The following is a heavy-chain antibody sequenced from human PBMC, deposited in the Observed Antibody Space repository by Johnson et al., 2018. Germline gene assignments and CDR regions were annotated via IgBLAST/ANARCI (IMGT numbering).Heavy chain of an antibody. CDR1: GGSLNNHY. J-gene: IGHJ6*03. CDR2: IFYSGST. CDR3: AREASSASWYGEVWTNYDYHYIDV. Sequence: VQLQESGPGLVKPSETLSLSCTVSGGSLNNHYWSWIRQPPGKGPAWIGYIFYSGSTTYNPSLKSRVTISVDTSKKQLSLELTSVTAADTAGYYCAREASSASWYGEVWTNYDYHYIDVGGKGTTVTVAS. V-gene: IGHV4-59*11. D-gene: IGHD3-10*01.